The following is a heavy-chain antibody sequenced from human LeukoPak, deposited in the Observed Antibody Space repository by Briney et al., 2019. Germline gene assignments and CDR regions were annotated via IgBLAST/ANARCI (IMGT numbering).Heavy chain of an antibody. V-gene: IGHV4-59*12. CDR2: LSYSGTT. J-gene: IGHJ2*01. Sequence: PSETLSLTCAVSGDSISGSYWSWIRQPPGKGLEWIGFLSYSGTTSYNPSLKSRLTISGDTSRNQFSLKLSSVTAADTAVYYCASGSFDLWGRGTLVIVSS. CDR3: ASGSFDL. CDR1: GDSISGSY.